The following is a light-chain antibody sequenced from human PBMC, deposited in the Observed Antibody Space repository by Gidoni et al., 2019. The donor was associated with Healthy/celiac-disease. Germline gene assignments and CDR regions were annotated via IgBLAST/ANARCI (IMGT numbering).Light chain of an antibody. Sequence: EIVLTQSPGTLSLSPGERATLSCRASQSVSSSYLAWYQQKPGQAPRLLIYGASSRATGIPARFSGSGSGTDFTLTISRLEPEDFAVYYCQQYGSSPLFGQGTRLEIK. J-gene: IGKJ5*01. CDR3: QQYGSSPL. CDR1: QSVSSSY. CDR2: GAS. V-gene: IGKV3-20*01.